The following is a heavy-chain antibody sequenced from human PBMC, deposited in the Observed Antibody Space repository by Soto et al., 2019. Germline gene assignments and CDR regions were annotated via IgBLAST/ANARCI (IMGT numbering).Heavy chain of an antibody. CDR3: AREVEYTSAFGISSSFDY. CDR2: ISKGGSNL. Sequence: GGSLRLSCAASGFTLSSYAIHWVRQAPGKGLEWVTVISKGGSNLYFADSVKGRFTISRDNSKNTLYLQMNSLRSEDTAVYYRAREVEYTSAFGISSSFDYWGQGTLVTVSS. J-gene: IGHJ4*02. CDR1: GFTLSSYA. V-gene: IGHV3-30-3*01. D-gene: IGHD6-19*01.